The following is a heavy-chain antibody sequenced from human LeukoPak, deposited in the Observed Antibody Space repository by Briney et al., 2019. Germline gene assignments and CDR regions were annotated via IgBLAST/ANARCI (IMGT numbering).Heavy chain of an antibody. CDR1: GFTFSTYW. CDR3: AELGITMIGGV. Sequence: GGSLRLSCAASGFTFSTYWMTWVRQTPGKGLEWVANIKQDGNEKYYVDSVKGRFTISRDNAKNSLYLQMNSLRAEDTAVYYCAELGITMIGGVWGKGTTVTISS. D-gene: IGHD3-10*02. J-gene: IGHJ6*04. CDR2: IKQDGNEK. V-gene: IGHV3-7*01.